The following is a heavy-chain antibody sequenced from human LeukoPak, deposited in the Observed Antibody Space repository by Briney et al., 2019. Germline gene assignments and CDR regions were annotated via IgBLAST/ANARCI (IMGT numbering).Heavy chain of an antibody. D-gene: IGHD3-22*01. CDR1: GFTFSSSA. CDR2: ISGSGGST. Sequence: GGSLRLSCAASGFTFSSSAMSWVRQAPGKGLEWVSVISGSGGSTHYADSVKGRFTISRDNSKNTLFLQVNSLRAEDTAVYYCAKSHDSSGSDYWGQGTLVTVSS. J-gene: IGHJ4*02. CDR3: AKSHDSSGSDY. V-gene: IGHV3-23*01.